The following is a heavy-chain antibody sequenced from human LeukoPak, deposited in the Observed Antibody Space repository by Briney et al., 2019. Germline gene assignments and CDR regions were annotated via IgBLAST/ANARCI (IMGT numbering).Heavy chain of an antibody. D-gene: IGHD3-22*01. J-gene: IGHJ5*02. CDR1: GGSISSSSYY. CDR3: ARGVPLMIVVAMRIFDP. V-gene: IGHV4-39*01. Sequence: SETLSLTCTVSGGSISSSSYYWGWIRQPPGKGLEWIGSIYYSGSTYYNPSLKSRVTISVDTSKNQFSLKLSSVTAADTAVYYCARGVPLMIVVAMRIFDPWGQGTLVTVSS. CDR2: IYYSGST.